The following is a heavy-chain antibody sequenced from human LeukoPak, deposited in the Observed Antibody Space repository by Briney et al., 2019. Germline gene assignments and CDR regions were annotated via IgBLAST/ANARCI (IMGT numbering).Heavy chain of an antibody. CDR1: GGSFSGYY. CDR3: ARGIGYFNYYYYYGMDV. D-gene: IGHD3-22*01. J-gene: IGHJ6*02. V-gene: IGHV4-34*01. Sequence: SETLSLTCAVYGGSFSGYYWSWIRQPPGKGLEWIGEINHSGSTNYNPSLKSRVTISVDTSKNQFSLKLSSVTAADTAVYYCARGIGYFNYYYYYGMDVWGQGTTVTVSS. CDR2: INHSGST.